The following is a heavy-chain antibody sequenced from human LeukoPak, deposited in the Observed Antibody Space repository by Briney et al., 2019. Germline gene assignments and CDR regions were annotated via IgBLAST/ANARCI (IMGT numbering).Heavy chain of an antibody. Sequence: PSETLSLTCTVSGGSISSSSYYWGWIRQPPGKGLEWIGSIYYSGSTYYNPSLKSRVTISVDTSKNQFSLKLSSVTAADTAVYYCARVGGYYDSSGPTFDYWGQGTLVTVSS. D-gene: IGHD3-22*01. CDR2: IYYSGST. V-gene: IGHV4-39*01. CDR3: ARVGGYYDSSGPTFDY. J-gene: IGHJ4*02. CDR1: GGSISSSSYY.